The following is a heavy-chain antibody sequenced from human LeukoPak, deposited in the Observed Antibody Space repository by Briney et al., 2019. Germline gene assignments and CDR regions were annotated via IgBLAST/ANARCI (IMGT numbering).Heavy chain of an antibody. J-gene: IGHJ5*02. Sequence: ASVKVSCKVSGYTFTSYYIHWVRQAPGQGLEWMGIINPSGGSTSYAQKFQGRVTMTRDMSTSTVYMELSSLRSEDTAVYYCARVAAARQSWFDPWGQGTLVTVSS. CDR2: INPSGGST. V-gene: IGHV1-46*01. CDR1: GYTFTSYY. CDR3: ARVAAARQSWFDP. D-gene: IGHD6-6*01.